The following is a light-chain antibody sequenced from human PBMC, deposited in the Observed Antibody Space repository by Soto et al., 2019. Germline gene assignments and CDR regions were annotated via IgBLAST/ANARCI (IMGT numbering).Light chain of an antibody. CDR2: AAS. V-gene: IGKV3-20*01. J-gene: IGKJ3*01. CDR3: QQYASAPFS. Sequence: EIVVTQTPATLSLSPGDRATLSCRASHSINTSFLAWFQQRPGQAPRLLIYAASTRATGIPDRFSGSASETDFTLTINRLEPEDSAVYYCQQYASAPFSLGPGTKVDI. CDR1: HSINTSF.